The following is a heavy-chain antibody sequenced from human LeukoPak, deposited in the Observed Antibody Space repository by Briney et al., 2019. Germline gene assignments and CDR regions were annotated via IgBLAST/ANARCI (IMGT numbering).Heavy chain of an antibody. D-gene: IGHD6-19*01. CDR3: AKDPTGVAGSIFDY. CDR1: GFTFSSYG. V-gene: IGHV3-33*06. CDR2: IWYDGSNK. Sequence: QPGRSLRLSCAASGFTFSSYGMHWVRQAPGKGLEWVAVIWYDGSNKYYADSVKGRFTISRDNSKNTLYPQMNSLRAEDTAVYYCAKDPTGVAGSIFDYWGQGTLVTVSS. J-gene: IGHJ4*02.